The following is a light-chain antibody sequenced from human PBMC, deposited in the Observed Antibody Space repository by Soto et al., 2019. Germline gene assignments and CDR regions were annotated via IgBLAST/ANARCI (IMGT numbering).Light chain of an antibody. Sequence: VLTQNTATLSSFSGDIVTLSCRASQYINTRLAWYQHRPGQAPRLLIYQTSIRAAGIPARFSASGSGTDFTLTISDVQPEDFALYYCHQRQSWPRTFGQGTKVDIK. V-gene: IGKV3-11*01. J-gene: IGKJ1*01. CDR3: HQRQSWPRT. CDR2: QTS. CDR1: QYINTR.